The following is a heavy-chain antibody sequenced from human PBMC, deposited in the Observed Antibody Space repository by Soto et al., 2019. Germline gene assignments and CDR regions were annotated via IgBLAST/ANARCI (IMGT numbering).Heavy chain of an antibody. CDR2: ISYDGSNK. CDR3: AKGSSSSFPTYYGMDV. J-gene: IGHJ6*02. V-gene: IGHV3-30*18. D-gene: IGHD6-6*01. Sequence: GGSLRLSCAASGFTFSSYGMHWVRQAPGKGLEWVAVISYDGSNKYYADSVKGRFTISRDNSKNTLYLQMNSLRAEDTAVYYCAKGSSSSFPTYYGMDVWGQGTTVTVSS. CDR1: GFTFSSYG.